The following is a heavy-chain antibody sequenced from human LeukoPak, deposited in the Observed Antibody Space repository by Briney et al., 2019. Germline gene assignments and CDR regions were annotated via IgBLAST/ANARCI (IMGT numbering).Heavy chain of an antibody. CDR3: ATSPSSGWFYFDY. D-gene: IGHD6-19*01. V-gene: IGHV1-46*01. CDR1: GYTFTSYC. Sequence: ASVKVSCKASGYTFTSYCMHWVRQAPGQGLEWMGIINPSAGSTSYAQKFQGRVTMTRDTSTSAVYMELSSLRSEDTAVYYCATSPSSGWFYFDYWGQGTLVTVSS. CDR2: INPSAGST. J-gene: IGHJ4*02.